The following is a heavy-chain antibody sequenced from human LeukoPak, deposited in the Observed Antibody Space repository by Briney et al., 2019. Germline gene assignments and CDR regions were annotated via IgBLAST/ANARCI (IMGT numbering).Heavy chain of an antibody. CDR1: GFTSTDYA. CDR3: ASLAAAHPDY. Sequence: GGSLRLSCAASGFTSTDYAMNWVRQAPGKGLEWVANMNQGGSVRNYVDSVKGRFTISRDNAKNSLYLQMNSVRAEDTAVYYCASLAAAHPDYWGQGTLVTVSS. CDR2: MNQGGSVR. J-gene: IGHJ4*02. V-gene: IGHV3-7*01. D-gene: IGHD6-13*01.